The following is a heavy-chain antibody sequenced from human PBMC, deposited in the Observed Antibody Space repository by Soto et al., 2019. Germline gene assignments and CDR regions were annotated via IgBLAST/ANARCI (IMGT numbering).Heavy chain of an antibody. V-gene: IGHV3-66*01. CDR1: GFTVSSNY. D-gene: IGHD4-4*01. Sequence: EVQLVESGGGLVQPGGSLRLSCAASGFTVSSNYMSWVRQAPGKGLEWVSVIYSGGSTYYADSVKGRFTISRDNSKNTLYLQMNSLGAEDTAVYYCASPSTVTGYYYYYGMDVWGQGTTVTVSS. CDR2: IYSGGST. CDR3: ASPSTVTGYYYYYGMDV. J-gene: IGHJ6*02.